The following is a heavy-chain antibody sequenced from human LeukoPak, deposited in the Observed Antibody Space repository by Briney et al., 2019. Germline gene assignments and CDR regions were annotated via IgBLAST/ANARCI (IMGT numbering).Heavy chain of an antibody. Sequence: GASVKVSCKASGYTFTSYDINWVRQAPGQGLEWMGRIIPILGIANYAQKFQGRVTITADRSTSTAYMELSSLRSEDTAVYYCARDHAGGYDFSNWFDPWGQGTLVTVPS. CDR2: IIPILGIA. CDR3: ARDHAGGYDFSNWFDP. V-gene: IGHV1-69*04. CDR1: GYTFTSYD. D-gene: IGHD3-3*01. J-gene: IGHJ5*02.